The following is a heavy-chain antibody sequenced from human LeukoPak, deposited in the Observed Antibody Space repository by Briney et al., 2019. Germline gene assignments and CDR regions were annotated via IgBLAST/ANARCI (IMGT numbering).Heavy chain of an antibody. V-gene: IGHV4-39*01. CDR3: ARPRVAAAGRGWFDP. CDR2: IYYSGST. Sequence: SETLSLTCTVSGGSISSSSYYWGWLRQPPGKGLEWIGSIYYSGSTYYNPSLKSRVTISVDTSKNQFSLKLSSVTAADTAVYYCARPRVAAAGRGWFDPWGQGTLVTVSS. J-gene: IGHJ5*02. D-gene: IGHD6-13*01. CDR1: GGSISSSSYY.